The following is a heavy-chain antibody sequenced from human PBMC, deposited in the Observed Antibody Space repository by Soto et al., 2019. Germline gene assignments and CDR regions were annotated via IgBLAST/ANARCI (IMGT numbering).Heavy chain of an antibody. CDR1: GGSIGSGDYH. CDR2: IYYSGST. J-gene: IGHJ3*01. V-gene: IGHV4-30-4*01. CDR3: ARGAVDFDL. Sequence: NPSETLSLTCTVSGGSIGSGDYHWSWIRQPPGKGLECIGYIYYSGSTYYNPSLKSRVIISVDTSKNQFSLKLSSVTAADTAVYYCARGAVDFDLWGQGTMVTVSS.